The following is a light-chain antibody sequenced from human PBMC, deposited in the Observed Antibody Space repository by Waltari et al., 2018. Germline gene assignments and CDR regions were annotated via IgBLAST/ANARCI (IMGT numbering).Light chain of an antibody. CDR1: SSNIGSNY. CDR2: RNN. CDR3: AAWDDSLSVV. V-gene: IGLV1-47*01. J-gene: IGLJ2*01. Sequence: QSVLTQPPSASGTPGQRVTISCSGSSSNIGSNYVYWYQQRPGTTPKLLIYRNNQRPSGVPDRFSGSKSGTSASLAISGLRSEDEADYYCAAWDDSLSVVFGGGTKLTVL.